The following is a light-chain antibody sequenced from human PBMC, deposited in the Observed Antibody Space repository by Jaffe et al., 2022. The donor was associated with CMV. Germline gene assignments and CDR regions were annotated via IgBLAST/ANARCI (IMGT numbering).Light chain of an antibody. J-gene: IGLJ2*01. CDR2: DVN. CDR3: SSYASSSTPVV. Sequence: QSALTQPASVSGSPGQSIAISCTGTSSDVGAYNHVSWYQQHPGKAPKLMIYDVNNRPSGVSDRFSGSKSGSTASLTISGLQAEDEADYYCSSYASSSTPVVFGGGTKLTVL. V-gene: IGLV2-14*03. CDR1: SSDVGAYNH.